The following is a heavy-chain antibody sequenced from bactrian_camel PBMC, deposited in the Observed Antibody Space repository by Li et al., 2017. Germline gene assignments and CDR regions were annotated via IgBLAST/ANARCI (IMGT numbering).Heavy chain of an antibody. CDR2: IVTDGSRT. Sequence: QLVESGGGLVQPGGSLRLSCATSGFPFSSVYMSWVRQAPGKGLEWVSSIVTDGSRTYYADSVKGRFTISQDNAKNTLYLQMNSLKPEDTAMYYCAADALWVVAGRCADDFGYWGQGTQVTVS. D-gene: IGHD6*01. V-gene: IGHV3S28*01. CDR3: AADALWVVAGRCADDFGY. CDR1: GFPFSSVY. J-gene: IGHJ6*01.